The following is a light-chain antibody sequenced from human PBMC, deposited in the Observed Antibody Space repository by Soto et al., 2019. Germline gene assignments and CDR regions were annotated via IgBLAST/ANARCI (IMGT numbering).Light chain of an antibody. CDR3: LQDYTYPLT. V-gene: IGKV1-6*02. Sequence: ATQMTQSPSSLSASVGDRVTITCRASQFNRNDLGWYQQKPGKAPKLLIFAASKLQSGVPSRFSGSGSGTDFNLTISSLQPEDFATYYCLQDYTYPLTFGGGNRVEIK. CDR2: AAS. CDR1: QFNRND. J-gene: IGKJ4*01.